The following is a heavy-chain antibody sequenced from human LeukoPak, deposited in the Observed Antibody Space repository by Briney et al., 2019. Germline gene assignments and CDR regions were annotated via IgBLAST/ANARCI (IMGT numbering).Heavy chain of an antibody. D-gene: IGHD6-19*01. V-gene: IGHV3-30*04. Sequence: GGSLRLSCAGSGHTFSTYAMHWLRQAPGKGLEWVTVISYDGNKKYYADSVKGRFTISRDTSKKMLYLQMNSLRPEDTAIYFCARGHLAVAGTYFPHWGQGTLDTVSS. J-gene: IGHJ1*01. CDR3: ARGHLAVAGTYFPH. CDR1: GHTFSTYA. CDR2: ISYDGNKK.